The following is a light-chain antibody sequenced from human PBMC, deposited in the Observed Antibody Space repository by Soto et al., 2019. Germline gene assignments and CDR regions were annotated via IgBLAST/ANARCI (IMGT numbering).Light chain of an antibody. CDR3: QSHDSFLSWV. CDR2: VNN. J-gene: IGLJ3*02. Sequence: QSVLTQPPSVSGAPGQRVTISCTGSSSNIGAGYDVHWYQQLPRTAPKLLIYVNNNRPSGVPGRFAGSKSGTSASLASTGLQAEDEGDYYCQSHDSFLSWVFGGGTQLTVL. V-gene: IGLV1-40*01. CDR1: SSNIGAGYD.